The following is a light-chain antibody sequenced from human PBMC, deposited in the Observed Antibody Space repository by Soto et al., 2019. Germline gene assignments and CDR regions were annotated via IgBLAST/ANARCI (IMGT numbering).Light chain of an antibody. CDR2: GAS. CDR3: QQYGSSPPIT. Sequence: EIVLTQSPATLSLAPGERATLSCRASQRVSSSFLAWYQQTPGQAPRLLIYGASSRPTGIPDRFSGSGSGTDFTLTISRLEPEDFAVYYCQQYGSSPPITFGQGTRLEIK. CDR1: QRVSSSF. J-gene: IGKJ5*01. V-gene: IGKV3-20*01.